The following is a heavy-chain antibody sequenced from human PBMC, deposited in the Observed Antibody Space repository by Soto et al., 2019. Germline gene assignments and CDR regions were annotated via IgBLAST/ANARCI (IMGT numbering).Heavy chain of an antibody. CDR1: GFTFSSYS. CDR2: ISSSSSYI. V-gene: IGHV3-21*01. D-gene: IGHD3-22*01. CDR3: ARSTAAYYYDSSGYLGY. J-gene: IGHJ4*02. Sequence: PGGSLRLSCAASGFTFSSYSMNWVRQAPGKGLEWVSSISSSSSYIYYADSVKGRFTISRDNAKNSLYLQMNSLRAEDTAVYYCARSTAAYYYDSSGYLGYWGQGTLVTVSS.